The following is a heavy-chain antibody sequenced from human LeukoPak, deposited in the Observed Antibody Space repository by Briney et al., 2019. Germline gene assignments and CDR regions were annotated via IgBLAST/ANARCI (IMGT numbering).Heavy chain of an antibody. J-gene: IGHJ4*02. D-gene: IGHD5-24*01. CDR2: ISTDGCTT. CDR3: ATVTNGYHYGYLDY. V-gene: IGHV3-74*01. Sequence: GGSLRLSCAASGFTYITYWMHWVRQVPGKGTVWVSRISTDGCTTTYADSVKGRFTISIDNAKNTLYLQMNSLRAEDTAVYYCATVTNGYHYGYLDYWGQGTLVTVSS. CDR1: GFTYITYW.